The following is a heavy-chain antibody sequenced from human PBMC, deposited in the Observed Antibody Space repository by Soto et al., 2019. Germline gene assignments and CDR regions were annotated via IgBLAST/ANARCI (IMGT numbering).Heavy chain of an antibody. CDR3: ARRVAVAANGSGYGMDV. CDR2: INHSGST. D-gene: IGHD6-19*01. CDR1: GGSFSGYY. Sequence: SETLSLTCAVYGGSFSGYYWSWIRQPPGKGLEWIGEINHSGSTNYNPSLKSRVTISVDTSKNQFSLKLSPVTAADTAVYYCARRVAVAANGSGYGMDVWGQGTTVTVSS. V-gene: IGHV4-34*01. J-gene: IGHJ6*02.